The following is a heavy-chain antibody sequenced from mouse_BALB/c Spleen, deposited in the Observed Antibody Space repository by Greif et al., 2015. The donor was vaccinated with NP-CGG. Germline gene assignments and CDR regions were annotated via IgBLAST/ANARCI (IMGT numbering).Heavy chain of an antibody. J-gene: IGHJ4*01. CDR1: GYTFTSYW. CDR3: ARNDNRGYAMDY. Sequence: QVQLKQSGAELVKPGASVKLPCKASGYTFTSYWMHWVKQRPGQGLEWIGEIDPSDSYTNYNQKFKGKATLTVDESSSTAYMQLSSLTSEDSAVYYCARNDNRGYAMDYWGQGSSVTVSS. CDR2: IDPSDSYT. D-gene: IGHD1-3*01. V-gene: IGHV1-69*02.